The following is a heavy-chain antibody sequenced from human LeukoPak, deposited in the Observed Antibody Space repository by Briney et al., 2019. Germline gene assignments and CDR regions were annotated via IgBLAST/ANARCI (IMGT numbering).Heavy chain of an antibody. CDR1: GDSVSRSY. CDR3: VRGRNDRPYYFDY. CDR2: IYAAESS. V-gene: IGHV4-4*07. Sequence: PSETLSLTCTVSGDSVSRSYWGWIRQSAGKALEWIGRIYAAESSKYNPSLRGRVSISIDTSASQFSLRLNSMTAADTAVYYCVRGRNDRPYYFDYWGQGVLVTVSS. J-gene: IGHJ4*02. D-gene: IGHD3-22*01.